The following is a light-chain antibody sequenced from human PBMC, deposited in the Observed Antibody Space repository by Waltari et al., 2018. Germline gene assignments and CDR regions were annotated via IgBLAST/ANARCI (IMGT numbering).Light chain of an antibody. CDR1: SGHSSNV. V-gene: IGLV4-69*01. CDR2: VNSDGSH. CDR3: QTGGHGTWV. Sequence: QLVLTQSPSASASLGASVKLTCTPSSGHSSNVIAWLKQQPEKGPRYLMKVNSDGSHSKGDKIPDRFSGYSSGAEHFLTISSLQSEDEADYYCQTGGHGTWVFGGGTKLTVL. J-gene: IGLJ3*02.